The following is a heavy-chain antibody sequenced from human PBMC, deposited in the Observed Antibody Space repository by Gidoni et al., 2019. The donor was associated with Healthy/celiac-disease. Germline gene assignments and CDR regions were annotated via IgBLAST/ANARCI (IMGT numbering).Heavy chain of an antibody. CDR1: GRTCSSYA. CDR2: IIPILGIA. V-gene: IGHV1-69*04. Sequence: QVQLVQSGAEVKRPGSAVKVSCKASGRTCSSYAISWVRQAPGPGLEWMGRIIPILGIANYAQKFQGRVTITADKSTSTAYMELSSLRSEDTAVYYCARGKGFESSKENWFDPWGQGTLVTVSS. J-gene: IGHJ5*02. CDR3: ARGKGFESSKENWFDP.